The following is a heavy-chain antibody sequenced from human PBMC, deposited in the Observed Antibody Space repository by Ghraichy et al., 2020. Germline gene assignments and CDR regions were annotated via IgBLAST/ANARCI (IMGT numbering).Heavy chain of an antibody. Sequence: GGSLRLSCAASGFTFSNAWMSWVRQAPGKGLEWVGRIKSKTDGGTTDYAAPVKGRCTISRDDSKNTLYLQMNSLKTEDTAVYYCTTTYYGSGSVYWGQGTLGIVSS. D-gene: IGHD3-10*01. CDR1: GFTFSNAW. CDR2: IKSKTDGGTT. J-gene: IGHJ1*01. V-gene: IGHV3-15*01. CDR3: TTTYYGSGSVY.